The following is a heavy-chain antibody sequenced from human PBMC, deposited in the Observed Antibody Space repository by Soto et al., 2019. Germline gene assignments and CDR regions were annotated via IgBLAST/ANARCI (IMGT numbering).Heavy chain of an antibody. J-gene: IGHJ6*02. CDR3: ARGRFGITGTMRPYYYGMDV. Sequence: GGSLRISCAASGFTFSSCGMHWVRQAPGKGLEWVAVIWYDGSNKYYADSVKGRFTISRDNSKNTLYLQMNSLRAEDTAVYYCARGRFGITGTMRPYYYGMDVWGQGTTVTVS. CDR1: GFTFSSCG. D-gene: IGHD1-20*01. CDR2: IWYDGSNK. V-gene: IGHV3-33*01.